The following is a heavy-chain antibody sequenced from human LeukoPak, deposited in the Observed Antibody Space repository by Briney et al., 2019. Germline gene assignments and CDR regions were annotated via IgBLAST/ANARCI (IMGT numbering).Heavy chain of an antibody. CDR2: FYGGRGT. D-gene: IGHD3-3*01. J-gene: IGHJ4*02. V-gene: IGHV4-4*07. CDR1: GGSISNYY. CDR3: ARESRVLIGDGYYLDS. Sequence: SETLSLTCTVAGGSISNYYWSWLRQPAGKGLGWIGSFYGGRGTNYNPSLKSRVTMSVDTSNNPFSLKLTSVTAADTAVYYCARESRVLIGDGYYLDSWGRGTLVTVSS.